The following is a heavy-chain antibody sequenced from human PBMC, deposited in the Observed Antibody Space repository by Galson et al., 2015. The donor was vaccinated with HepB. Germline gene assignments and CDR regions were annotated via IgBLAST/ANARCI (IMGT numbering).Heavy chain of an antibody. V-gene: IGHV3-33*01. J-gene: IGHJ6*03. CDR2: IWYDGSNK. CDR1: GFTFSSYG. Sequence: SLRLSCAASGFTFSSYGMHWVRQAPGKGLEWVAVIWYDGSNKYYADSVKGRFTISRDNSKNTLYLQMNSLRAEDTAVYYCARDGTVVVPADYYYMDVWGKGTTVTVSS. CDR3: ARDGTVVVPADYYYMDV. D-gene: IGHD2-2*01.